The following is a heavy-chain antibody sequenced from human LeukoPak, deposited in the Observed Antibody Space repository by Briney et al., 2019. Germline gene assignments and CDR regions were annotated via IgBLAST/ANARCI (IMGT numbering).Heavy chain of an antibody. CDR3: ARSTPIAVAGTEYFDY. D-gene: IGHD6-19*01. J-gene: IGHJ4*02. CDR1: GFSFRDYY. V-gene: IGHV3-30-3*01. CDR2: ISYDGSNK. Sequence: GGSLRLSCAASGFSFRDYYMSWVRQAPGKGLEWVAVISYDGSNKYYADSVKGRFTISRDNSKNTLYLQMNSLRAEDTAVYYCARSTPIAVAGTEYFDYWGQGTLVTVSS.